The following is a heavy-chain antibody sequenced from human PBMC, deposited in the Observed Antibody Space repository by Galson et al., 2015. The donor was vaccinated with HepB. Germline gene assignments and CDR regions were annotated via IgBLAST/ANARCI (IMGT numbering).Heavy chain of an antibody. J-gene: IGHJ6*02. CDR1: GYSFTSYW. D-gene: IGHD6-19*01. CDR2: VYPGDSDT. CDR3: ARSGWPPYYYYYGMDV. Sequence: SGAEVKKPGESPKISCKGSGYSFTSYWIGWVRQMPGKGLEWMGIVYPGDSDTRYSPSFQGQVTISADKSISTAYLQWSSLKASDTAMYYCARSGWPPYYYYYGMDVWGQGTTVTVSS. V-gene: IGHV5-51*01.